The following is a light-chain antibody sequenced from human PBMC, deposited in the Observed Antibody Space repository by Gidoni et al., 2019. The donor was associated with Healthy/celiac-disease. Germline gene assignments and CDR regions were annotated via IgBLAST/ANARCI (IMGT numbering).Light chain of an antibody. CDR2: GSS. V-gene: IGKV3-15*01. Sequence: EIVMTQSPATLSVSPGERATLSCRASQSVSSNLACYQQKPGQAPRLLIYGSSTSAPGIPARFSGSGSWTEFTLTIISLQSEYFAVYDFQQYNTRPPLTVGGGTQVEI. J-gene: IGKJ4*01. CDR3: QQYNTRPPLT. CDR1: QSVSSN.